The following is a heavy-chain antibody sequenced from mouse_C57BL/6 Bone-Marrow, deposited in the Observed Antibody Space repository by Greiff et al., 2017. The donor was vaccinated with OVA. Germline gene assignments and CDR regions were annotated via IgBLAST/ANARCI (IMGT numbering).Heavy chain of an antibody. V-gene: IGHV1-55*01. CDR1: GYTFTSYW. Sequence: QVQLQQPGAELVQPGASVKMSCKASGYTFTSYWITWVKQRPGQGLEWIGDIYPGSGSTNYNEKFKSKATLTVDTSSSTAYMQLSSLTSEDSAVYYCASPYYYGSSYGYFDVWGTGTTVTVSS. CDR3: ASPYYYGSSYGYFDV. D-gene: IGHD1-1*01. CDR2: IYPGSGST. J-gene: IGHJ1*03.